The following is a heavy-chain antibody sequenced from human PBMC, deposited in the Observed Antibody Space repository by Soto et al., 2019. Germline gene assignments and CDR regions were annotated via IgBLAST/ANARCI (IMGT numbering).Heavy chain of an antibody. CDR3: AASRAARVGLPDY. CDR2: INAGNGNT. Sequence: ASVKVSCKASGYTFTSYAMHWVRQAPGQRLEWMGWINAGNGNTKYSQKFQGRVTITRDTSASTAYMELSSLRSEDTAVYYCAASRAARVGLPDYWGQGTLVTVSS. J-gene: IGHJ4*02. D-gene: IGHD6-6*01. V-gene: IGHV1-3*01. CDR1: GYTFTSYA.